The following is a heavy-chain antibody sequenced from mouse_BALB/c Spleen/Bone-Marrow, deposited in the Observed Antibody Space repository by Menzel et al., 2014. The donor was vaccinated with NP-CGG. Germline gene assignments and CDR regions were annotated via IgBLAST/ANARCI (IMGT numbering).Heavy chain of an antibody. CDR1: GYTFTAYY. Sequence: QVQLQQSGPELVKPGASVRISCKASGYTFTAYYIHWVKQRPGQGLEWIGWIYPGSLNTKYNEKFKGKATLTADKSSSTAYMQLSSLTSEDSAVYFCTRDAMDYWGQGTSVTVSS. J-gene: IGHJ4*01. V-gene: IGHV1S56*01. CDR3: TRDAMDY. CDR2: IYPGSLNT.